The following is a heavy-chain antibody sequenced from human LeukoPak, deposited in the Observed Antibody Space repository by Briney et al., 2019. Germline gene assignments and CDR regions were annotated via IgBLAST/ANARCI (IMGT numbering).Heavy chain of an antibody. CDR2: ISGSGGST. CDR3: AKVGYYDSSGYSSPYYFDY. J-gene: IGHJ4*02. Sequence: GGSLRLSCAASGFTFSSYAMSWVRQAPGKGLEWVSAISGSGGSTYYADSVKGRFTISRDNSKNTLYLQMNSLRAEDTAVYYCAKVGYYDSSGYSSPYYFDYWGQGTPVTVSS. CDR1: GFTFSSYA. V-gene: IGHV3-23*01. D-gene: IGHD3-22*01.